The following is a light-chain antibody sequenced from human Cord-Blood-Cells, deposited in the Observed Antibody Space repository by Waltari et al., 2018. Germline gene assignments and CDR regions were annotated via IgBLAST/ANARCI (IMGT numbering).Light chain of an antibody. CDR1: SSDVGGYNY. CDR3: CSYAGSYTWV. CDR2: DVS. V-gene: IGLV2-11*01. Sequence: QSALTQPRSVSGSPGQSVTISCTGTSSDVGGYNYVSWYQQHPGKAPNLMIYDVSKLPSGVPERFSGSKSGNTASLTISGLQAEDEADYYCCSYAGSYTWVFGGGTKLTVL. J-gene: IGLJ3*02.